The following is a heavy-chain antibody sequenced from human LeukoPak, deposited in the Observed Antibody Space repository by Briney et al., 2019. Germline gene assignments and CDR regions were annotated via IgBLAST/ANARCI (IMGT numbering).Heavy chain of an antibody. CDR1: GYTFTDYY. J-gene: IGHJ4*02. V-gene: IGHV1-2*02. CDR3: ARANFLYCSSSTCLFDY. Sequence: ASVKVSCKASGYTFTDYYMHWVRQAPGQGFEWMGWINPNDGDTNYAQKFQSRVTMTRDTSISTAHMEVSRLRSDDTAVYYCARANFLYCSSSTCLFDYWGQETLVTVSS. D-gene: IGHD2-2*01. CDR2: INPNDGDT.